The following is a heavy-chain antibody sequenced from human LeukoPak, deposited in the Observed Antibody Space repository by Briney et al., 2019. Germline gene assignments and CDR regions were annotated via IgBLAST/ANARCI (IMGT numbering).Heavy chain of an antibody. CDR2: IIPIFGTA. CDR3: ARPPVPPDSSGYYHDAFDI. CDR1: GYTFTSYD. V-gene: IGHV1-69*13. Sequence: SVKVSCKASGYTFTSYDINWVRQATGQGLEWMGGIIPIFGTANYAQKFQGRVTITADESTSTAYMELSSLRSEDTAVYYCARPPVPPDSSGYYHDAFDIWGQGTMVTVSS. D-gene: IGHD3-22*01. J-gene: IGHJ3*02.